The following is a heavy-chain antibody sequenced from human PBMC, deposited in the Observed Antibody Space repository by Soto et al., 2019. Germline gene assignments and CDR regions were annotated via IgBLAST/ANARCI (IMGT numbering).Heavy chain of an antibody. V-gene: IGHV1-69*04. Sequence: SVKVSCKASGGTFSSYTIIWVRQAPGQGLEWMGRIIPILGIANYAQTFQGRVTMTTDTSTSTVHMEVRSLRSDDTAVYYCARDGGSGTAVAGIQYSGMDVWGQGTTVTVSS. CDR2: IIPILGIA. D-gene: IGHD6-19*01. CDR1: GGTFSSYT. J-gene: IGHJ6*02. CDR3: ARDGGSGTAVAGIQYSGMDV.